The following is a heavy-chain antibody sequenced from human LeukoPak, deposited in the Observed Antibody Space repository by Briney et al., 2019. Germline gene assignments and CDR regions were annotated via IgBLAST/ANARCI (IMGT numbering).Heavy chain of an antibody. CDR3: ARRGRWAFDF. Sequence: SVKLSCTAAGGTFSFYGFSLGPEAPGQGLEWMGRIIPIFGTANSAQKFQGRVTITADKSTSTAHMELSSLRSEDTAVYYCARRGRWAFDFWGQGTMVTVSS. CDR2: IIPIFGTA. CDR1: GGTFSFYG. D-gene: IGHD1-1*01. J-gene: IGHJ4*02. V-gene: IGHV1-69*06.